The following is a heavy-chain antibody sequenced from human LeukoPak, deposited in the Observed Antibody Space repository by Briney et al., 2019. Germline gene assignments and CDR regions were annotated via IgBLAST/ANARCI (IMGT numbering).Heavy chain of an antibody. CDR3: ARVRHRRDGYNSDY. CDR2: IYYSEST. CDR1: GGSISSYY. D-gene: IGHD5-24*01. J-gene: IGHJ4*02. V-gene: IGHV4-59*12. Sequence: SETLSLTCSVSGGSISSYYWSWIRQPPGKGLEWIGYIYYSESTNYNPSLKSRVTISVDTTKNQFSLKLSSVIAADTAVYYCARVRHRRDGYNSDYWGQGTLVTVSS.